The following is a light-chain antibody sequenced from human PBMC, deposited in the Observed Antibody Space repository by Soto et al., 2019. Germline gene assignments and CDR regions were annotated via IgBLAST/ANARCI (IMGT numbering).Light chain of an antibody. CDR2: DNT. V-gene: IGLV1-40*01. J-gene: IGLJ2*01. CDR1: RSNIGAGYA. CDR3: QSYATSLSASV. Sequence: QSVLTQPPSVSGAPGQRVTISCTGSRSNIGAGYAVHWYQQLPGKAPKLLIYDNTNRPSGVPDRFSASESGTSASLAITGLQSEDEADYYGQSYATSLSASVFGGGTKVTVL.